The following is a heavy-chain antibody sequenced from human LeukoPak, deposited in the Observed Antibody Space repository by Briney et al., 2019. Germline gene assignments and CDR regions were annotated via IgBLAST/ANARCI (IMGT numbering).Heavy chain of an antibody. V-gene: IGHV4-30-4*01. J-gene: IGHJ5*02. Sequence: KPSETLSLTCTVSGGSISSGDYYWSWIRQPPGKGLEWIGYIYYSGSTYYNPSLKSRVTISVDTSKNQFSLKLSSVTAADTAVYYCARGLSSGWSLLGWFDPWGQGTLVTVSS. CDR3: ARGLSSGWSLLGWFDP. D-gene: IGHD6-19*01. CDR2: IYYSGST. CDR1: GGSISSGDYY.